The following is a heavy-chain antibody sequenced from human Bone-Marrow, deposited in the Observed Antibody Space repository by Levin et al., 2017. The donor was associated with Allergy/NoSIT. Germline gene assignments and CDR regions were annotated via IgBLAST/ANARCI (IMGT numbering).Heavy chain of an antibody. J-gene: IGHJ6*03. Sequence: GASVKVSCKASGGTFSSHGIAWVRQAPGQGLEWMGGIIPIFGPPNYAQKFQGRVTISADESTNTAYMELSSLRSDDTAVFYCARLTEDCSGGACLSRYFYYYMDVWGKGTTVTVSS. V-gene: IGHV1-69*13. D-gene: IGHD2-15*01. CDR1: GGTFSSHG. CDR3: ARLTEDCSGGACLSRYFYYYMDV. CDR2: IIPIFGPP.